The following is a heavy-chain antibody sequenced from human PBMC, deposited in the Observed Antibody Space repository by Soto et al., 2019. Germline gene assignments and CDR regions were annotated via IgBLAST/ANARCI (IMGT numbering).Heavy chain of an antibody. CDR3: AAELYRGGRCCSFDL. CDR2: IVVGSHNT. CDR1: GFTFSNAA. V-gene: IGHV1-58*01. J-gene: IGHJ2*01. Sequence: ASVMVPCKTSGFTFSNAAVQWVRQARGQRLEWIAWIVVGSHNTNYAQNFQGRLTVSTDTSTNTAYMELTSLTSEDTAIYYCAAELYRGGRCCSFDLWG. D-gene: IGHD2-15*01.